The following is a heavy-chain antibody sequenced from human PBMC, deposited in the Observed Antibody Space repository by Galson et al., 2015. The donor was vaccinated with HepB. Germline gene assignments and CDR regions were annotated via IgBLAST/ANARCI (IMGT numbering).Heavy chain of an antibody. J-gene: IGHJ4*02. Sequence: SLRLSCAVSGFIFSNYAMHWVRQAPGKGLEWVAVVSYDGNKKNYADSVKGRFTISRDNSKNALILQMNSLRTEDTAVYYCAKDLVWGIAVAGPFDNWGQGTLVTVSA. D-gene: IGHD6-19*01. CDR2: VSYDGNKK. V-gene: IGHV3-30*18. CDR1: GFIFSNYA. CDR3: AKDLVWGIAVAGPFDN.